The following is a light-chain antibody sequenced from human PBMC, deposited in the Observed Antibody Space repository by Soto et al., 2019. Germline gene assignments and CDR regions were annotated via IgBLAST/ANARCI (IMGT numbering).Light chain of an antibody. V-gene: IGLV2-8*01. CDR1: SSDVGAYNY. J-gene: IGLJ3*02. CDR2: EIT. CDR3: SSYVGNDVWV. Sequence: QSALTQPPSASGSPGQSVTISCTGTSSDVGAYNYVSWYQQYPGKAPKLMIYEITKRPSGVPDPFSGSKSGNTASLTVSGLQAQEEADYYSSSYVGNDVWVFGGGTQLTVL.